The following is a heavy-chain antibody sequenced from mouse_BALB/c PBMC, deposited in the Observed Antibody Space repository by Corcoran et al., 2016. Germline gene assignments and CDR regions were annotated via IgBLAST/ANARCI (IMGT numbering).Heavy chain of an antibody. V-gene: IGHV8-8*01. J-gene: IGHJ3*01. CDR3: ARRELRLAWIAY. Sequence: QVTLKEAGPGILKPSQTLSQTCLFSGFSLSTSGMGGGWLRQPSGKGLEWLAHIWWDDDKYYNPSLKSQLTITKDTSRNQVVLKITSVDTADTASYYCARRELRLAWIAYWGQGTLVTVSA. D-gene: IGHD1-2*01. CDR1: GFSLSTSGMG. CDR2: IWWDDDK.